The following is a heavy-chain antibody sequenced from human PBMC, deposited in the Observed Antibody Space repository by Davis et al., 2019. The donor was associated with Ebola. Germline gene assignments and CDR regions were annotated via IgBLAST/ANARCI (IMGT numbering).Heavy chain of an antibody. Sequence: GESLKISCAASGFTVSSNYMSWVRQAPGKGLEWVSVIYSGGSTYYADSVKGRFTISRDNSKNTLYLQMNSLRAEDTAVYYCARDYGDYYYGMDVWGRGTTVTVSS. J-gene: IGHJ6*02. D-gene: IGHD4-17*01. CDR1: GFTVSSNY. V-gene: IGHV3-66*01. CDR3: ARDYGDYYYGMDV. CDR2: IYSGGST.